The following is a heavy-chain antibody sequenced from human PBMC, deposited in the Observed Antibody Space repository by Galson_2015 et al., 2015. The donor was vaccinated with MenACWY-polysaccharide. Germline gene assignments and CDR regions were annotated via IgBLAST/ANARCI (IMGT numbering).Heavy chain of an antibody. J-gene: IGHJ4*02. Sequence: ETLSLTCAVSGASISRSDWWTWVRQPPGKGLEWIGEISHRGTTNYNPSLKSRVTISVDKSKNQFSLKLNSVTAADTAVYYCARKFDCWGQGSLVTVPS. V-gene: IGHV4-4*02. CDR3: ARKFDC. CDR1: GASISRSDW. CDR2: ISHRGTT.